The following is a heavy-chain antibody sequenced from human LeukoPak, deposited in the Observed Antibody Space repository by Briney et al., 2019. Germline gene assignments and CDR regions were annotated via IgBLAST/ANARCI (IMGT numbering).Heavy chain of an antibody. D-gene: IGHD3-22*01. CDR1: GYSFTSYW. J-gene: IGHJ2*01. CDR2: IYPGDSDT. CDR3: ARHLPYYYDSSGYPWYFDL. Sequence: GESLKISCKGSGYSFTSYWIGWVCQMPGKGLEWMGIIYPGDSDTRYSPSFQGQVTILADKSISTAYLQWSRLKASDTAMYYCARHLPYYYDSSGYPWYFDLWGRGTLVTVSS. V-gene: IGHV5-51*01.